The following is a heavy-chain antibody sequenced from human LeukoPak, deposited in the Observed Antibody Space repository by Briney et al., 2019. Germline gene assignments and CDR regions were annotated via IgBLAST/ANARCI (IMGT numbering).Heavy chain of an antibody. CDR3: ARDVYDILTGYPY. J-gene: IGHJ4*02. CDR1: GFTFSSYD. Sequence: PGGSLRLSCAASGFTFSSYDIHWVRQAPGKGLEWVSYISSSSSSIYYADSVKGRFTISRDNAKNSLYLQMNSLRAEDTAMYYCARDVYDILTGYPYWGQGTLVTVSS. V-gene: IGHV3-48*01. D-gene: IGHD3-9*01. CDR2: ISSSSSSI.